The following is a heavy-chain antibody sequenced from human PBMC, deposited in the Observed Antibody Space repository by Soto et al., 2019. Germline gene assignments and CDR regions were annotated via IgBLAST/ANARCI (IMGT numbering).Heavy chain of an antibody. J-gene: IGHJ6*02. V-gene: IGHV1-18*01. CDR1: GYSFRRYG. D-gene: IGHD2-2*01. CDR3: AITQGSGYCSSARCRNGMDV. CDR2: ISVYNGDT. Sequence: ASVKVSCKDCGYSFRRYGVTWVRQAPGPGLEWMGLISVYNGDTNYAQNFQDRVTMTTDTSTNTEYMHLRSLSFDDPGADRCAITQGSGYCSSARCRNGMDVWGQGTTVTAP.